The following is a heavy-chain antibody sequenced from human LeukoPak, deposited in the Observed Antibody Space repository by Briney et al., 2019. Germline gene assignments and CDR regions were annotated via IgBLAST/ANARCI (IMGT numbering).Heavy chain of an antibody. D-gene: IGHD4-17*01. CDR2: ISSSSSYI. CDR3: VRGSYGAYDY. J-gene: IGHJ4*02. Sequence: PGGSLRLSRAASGFTFSSYSMNWVRQAPGKGLEWVSSISSSSSYIYYADAVHGRLTVSRDNAKYSLYLQMNSLRAEDTAVYYCVRGSYGAYDYWGQGSLVTVSS. V-gene: IGHV3-21*01. CDR1: GFTFSSYS.